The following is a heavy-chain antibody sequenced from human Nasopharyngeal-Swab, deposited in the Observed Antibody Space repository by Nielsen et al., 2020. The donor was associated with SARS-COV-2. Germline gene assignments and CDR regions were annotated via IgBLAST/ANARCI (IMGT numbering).Heavy chain of an antibody. J-gene: IGHJ4*02. D-gene: IGHD1-14*01. Sequence: GSLRLSCTVFGGSISSYYWSWIRQSPGKGLEWIGFISYTGSTNYNPSLKSRVTISVDTSKNQFSLNLRSMTAADTAVYYCANSLIGAAGTTLDSWGQGTLVTVSS. CDR3: ANSLIGAAGTTLDS. CDR1: GGSISSYY. CDR2: ISYTGST. V-gene: IGHV4-59*08.